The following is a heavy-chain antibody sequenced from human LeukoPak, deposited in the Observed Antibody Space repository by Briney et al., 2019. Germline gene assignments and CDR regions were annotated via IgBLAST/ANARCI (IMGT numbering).Heavy chain of an antibody. V-gene: IGHV3-48*03. CDR2: ISSSGSTI. CDR1: GFTFSSYE. J-gene: IGHJ4*02. CDR3: CGIAVAGIY. Sequence: GRSLRLSCAASGFTFSSYEMNWVRQAPGKGLEWVSYISSSGSTIYYADSVKGRFTISRDNAKNSLYLQMNSLRAEDTAVYYCCGIAVAGIYWGQGTLVTVSS. D-gene: IGHD6-19*01.